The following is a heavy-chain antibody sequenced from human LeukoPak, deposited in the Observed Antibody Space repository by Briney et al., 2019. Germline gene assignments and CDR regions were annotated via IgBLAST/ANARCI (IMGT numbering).Heavy chain of an antibody. CDR2: ISYDGSNK. D-gene: IGHD6-19*01. CDR1: GFTFSSYA. Sequence: GGSLRLSCAASGFTFSSYAMHWVRQAPGKGLEWVAVISYDGSNKYYADSVKGRFTISRDNSKNTLYLQMNSLRAEDTAVYYCAGESAVSYYWGQGTLVTVSS. V-gene: IGHV3-30-3*01. CDR3: AGESAVSYY. J-gene: IGHJ4*02.